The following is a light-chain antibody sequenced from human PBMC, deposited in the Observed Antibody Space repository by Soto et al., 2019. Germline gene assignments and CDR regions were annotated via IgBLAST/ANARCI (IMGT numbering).Light chain of an antibody. CDR3: QQREDWPRA. CDR1: QSVGDY. Sequence: EIVLTQSPATLSLSPGERATLSCRASQSVGDYLGWCQQKPGQAPRLLIYDASQRATGVPARFSASGSGTDFTLTISSLEPEDFAIYYCQQREDWPRAFGGGTKVDIK. J-gene: IGKJ4*01. CDR2: DAS. V-gene: IGKV3-11*01.